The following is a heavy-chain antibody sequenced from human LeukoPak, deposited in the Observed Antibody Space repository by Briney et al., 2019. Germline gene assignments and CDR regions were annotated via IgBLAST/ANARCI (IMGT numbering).Heavy chain of an antibody. Sequence: SETLSLTCSISGDSISSYYWNWLRQPPGKELEWIGYVYYNGGTNYNPSLKSRVTLSVDTSKNEFSLKLNSVTAADTALYYCVRGAVEWLFDYDYYYMDVWGKGTTVIVSS. CDR3: VRGAVEWLFDYDYYYMDV. J-gene: IGHJ6*03. V-gene: IGHV4-59*01. CDR1: GDSISSYY. CDR2: VYYNGGT. D-gene: IGHD3-3*01.